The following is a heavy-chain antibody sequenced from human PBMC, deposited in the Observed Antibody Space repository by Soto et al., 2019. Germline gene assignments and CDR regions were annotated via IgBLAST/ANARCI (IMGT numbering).Heavy chain of an antibody. CDR1: GFTFSSYG. D-gene: IGHD4-17*01. V-gene: IGHV3-33*01. CDR2: IWYDGSNK. J-gene: IGHJ4*02. Sequence: QVQLVESGGGVVQPGRSLRLSCAASGFTFSSYGMHWVRQAPGKGLEWVAVIWYDGSNKYYADSVKGRFTISRDNSKNTLYLQMNSLRAEDTAVYYCARSRDYGFGLVYWGQGTLVTVSS. CDR3: ARSRDYGFGLVY.